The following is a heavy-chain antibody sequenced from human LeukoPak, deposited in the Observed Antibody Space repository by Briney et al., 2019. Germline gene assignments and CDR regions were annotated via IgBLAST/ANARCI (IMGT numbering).Heavy chain of an antibody. V-gene: IGHV3-21*01. CDR1: RFTYHRYS. J-gene: IGHJ4*02. Sequence: GGTLRLSCALWRFTYHRYSTNGVRQAPAKALEGVAYKSSSRSYIYYADSVKGRFTISRENAKNTLYLQMNSLRAEDTAVYYCATGNCGCDCYSGYWGQGTLVTVSS. CDR3: ATGNCGCDCYSGY. CDR2: KSSSRSYI. D-gene: IGHD2-21*02.